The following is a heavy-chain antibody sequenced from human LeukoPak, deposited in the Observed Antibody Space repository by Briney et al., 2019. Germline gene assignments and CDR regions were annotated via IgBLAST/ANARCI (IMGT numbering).Heavy chain of an antibody. D-gene: IGHD4-17*01. V-gene: IGHV4-4*07. J-gene: IGHJ4*02. CDR1: GFTFSSYA. Sequence: GSLRLSCAASGFTFSSYAMSWIRQPAGKGLEWIGRIYTSGSTNYNPSLKSRVTMSVDTSKNQFSLKLSSVTAADTAVYYCATTSRPPYGDFDYWGQGTLVTVSS. CDR2: IYTSGST. CDR3: ATTSRPPYGDFDY.